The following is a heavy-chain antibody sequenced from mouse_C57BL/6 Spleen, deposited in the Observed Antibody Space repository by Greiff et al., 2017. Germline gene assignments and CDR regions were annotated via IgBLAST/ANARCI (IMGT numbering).Heavy chain of an antibody. V-gene: IGHV5-16*01. CDR1: GFTFSDYY. CDR2: INYDGSST. J-gene: IGHJ2*01. Sequence: EVKLMESEGGLVQPGSSMKLSCTASGFTFSDYYMAWVRQVPEKGLEWVANINYDGSSTYYLDSLKSRFIISRDNAKNILYLQMSSLKSEDTATYYCARGGLRHGYFDYWGQGTTLTVSS. CDR3: ARGGLRHGYFDY. D-gene: IGHD1-2*01.